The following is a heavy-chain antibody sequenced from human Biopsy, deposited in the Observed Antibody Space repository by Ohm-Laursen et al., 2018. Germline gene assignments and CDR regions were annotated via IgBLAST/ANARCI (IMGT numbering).Heavy chain of an antibody. CDR2: ISGSGGST. D-gene: IGHD1-1*01. J-gene: IGHJ3*02. CDR1: GFTFATYG. V-gene: IGHV3-23*01. Sequence: SLRLSCAASGFTFATYGMSWVRQAPGKGLEWVSTISGSGGSTYYADSVKGRFTISRDASKNTLYLLMNSLRAEDTAMYYCARPTNARAGGAPFDIWGQGTMVTVSS. CDR3: ARPTNARAGGAPFDI.